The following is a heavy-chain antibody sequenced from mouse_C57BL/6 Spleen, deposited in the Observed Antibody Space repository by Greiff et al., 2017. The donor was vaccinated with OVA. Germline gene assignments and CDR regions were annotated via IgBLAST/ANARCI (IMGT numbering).Heavy chain of an antibody. CDR3: ARVNGYDCFDY. J-gene: IGHJ2*01. CDR1: GYTFTDYY. Sequence: EVQLQQSGPELVKPGASVKISCKASGYTFTDYYMNWVKQSHGKSLEWIGDINPNNGGTSYNQKFKGKATLTVDKSSSTAYMELRSLTSEDSAVYYCARVNGYDCFDYWGQGTTLTVSS. D-gene: IGHD2-2*01. V-gene: IGHV1-26*01. CDR2: INPNNGGT.